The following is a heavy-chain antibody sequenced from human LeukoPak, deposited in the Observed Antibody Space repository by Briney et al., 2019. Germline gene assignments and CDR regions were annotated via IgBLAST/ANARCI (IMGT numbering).Heavy chain of an antibody. CDR2: ISSNGETT. V-gene: IGHV3-64*01. J-gene: IGHJ4*02. D-gene: IGHD2-21*02. CDR3: ARASDWDIKDY. Sequence: GGSLRLSCAASGFTFSSYAMQWVRQAPGKGLEYVSAISSNGETTSYANSVKGRFAMSRDNSKNTLYLQMGSLRTEEMAVYYCARASDWDIKDYWGQGTLVTVSS. CDR1: GFTFSSYA.